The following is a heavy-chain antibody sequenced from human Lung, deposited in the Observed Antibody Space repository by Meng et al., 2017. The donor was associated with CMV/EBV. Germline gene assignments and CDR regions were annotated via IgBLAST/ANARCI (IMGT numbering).Heavy chain of an antibody. D-gene: IGHD5-18*01. V-gene: IGHV3-11*01. CDR1: GPTFSAYD. J-gene: IGHJ4*02. CDR3: ATDPRLLDY. Sequence: GGSRRLSCLASGPTFSAYDMTWMRQAQGKGPQCVSYISGGGDIIKYADSVKGRFTISRDNAKNSLYLQMNSLRAEDTAVYYGATDPRLLDYWGQGPLVTVSS. CDR2: ISGGGDII.